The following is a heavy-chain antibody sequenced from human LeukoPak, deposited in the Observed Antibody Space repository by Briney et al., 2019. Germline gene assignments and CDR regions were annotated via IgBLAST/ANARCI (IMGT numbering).Heavy chain of an antibody. Sequence: GGSLRLSCAASGFTFSSYWMHWVRQAPGKGLEWVSLIYSGGTTYYADSVKGRFTISRDNYKNTLYLQMNSLRAEDTAVYYCATRPSSYGYYYMDVWGKGTTVTVSS. D-gene: IGHD2-8*01. CDR2: IYSGGTT. V-gene: IGHV3-66*01. CDR1: GFTFSSYW. J-gene: IGHJ6*03. CDR3: ATRPSSYGYYYMDV.